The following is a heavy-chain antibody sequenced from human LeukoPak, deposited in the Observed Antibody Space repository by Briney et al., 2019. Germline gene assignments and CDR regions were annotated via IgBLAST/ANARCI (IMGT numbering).Heavy chain of an antibody. J-gene: IGHJ4*02. CDR3: TKATTRRVPAARIDS. D-gene: IGHD6-13*01. CDR2: ITWHGRST. V-gene: IGHV3-9*01. Sequence: GGSLRLSCAASGFIFDDFSMFWVRQAPGKGLEWVSSITWHGRSTAYADSVRGRFTISRDNAKNSLYLQMNSLRPEGTAFYYCTKATTRRVPAARIDSWGQGTLVTVSS. CDR1: GFIFDDFS.